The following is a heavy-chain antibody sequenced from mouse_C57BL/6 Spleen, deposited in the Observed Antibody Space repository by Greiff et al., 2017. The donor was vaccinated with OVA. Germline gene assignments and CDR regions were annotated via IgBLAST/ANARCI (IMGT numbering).Heavy chain of an antibody. J-gene: IGHJ1*03. CDR3: ARYGNGYFDV. CDR1: GYTFTSYW. D-gene: IGHD2-1*01. CDR2: IDPSDSYT. Sequence: QVQLQQPGAELVKPGASVKLSCKASGYTFTSYWMQWVKQRPGQGLEWIGEIDPSDSYTNYNQKFKGKATLTVDKSSSTAYMQLSSLTSEDSAVYYCARYGNGYFDVWGTGTTVTVSS. V-gene: IGHV1-50*01.